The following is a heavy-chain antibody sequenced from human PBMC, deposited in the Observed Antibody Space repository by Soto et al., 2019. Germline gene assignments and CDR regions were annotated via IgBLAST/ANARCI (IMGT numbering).Heavy chain of an antibody. J-gene: IGHJ4*02. CDR3: TGLWGSGWYGVFDY. D-gene: IGHD6-19*01. CDR1: GFTFSGSA. V-gene: IGHV3-73*01. Sequence: EVQLLESGGGLVQPGGSLRLSCAASGFTFSGSAMHWVRQASGKGLEWVGRIRSKANSYATAYAASVKGRFTISRDDSKNTAYLQMNSLTTEDTAVYYCTGLWGSGWYGVFDYWGQGTLVTVSS. CDR2: IRSKANSYAT.